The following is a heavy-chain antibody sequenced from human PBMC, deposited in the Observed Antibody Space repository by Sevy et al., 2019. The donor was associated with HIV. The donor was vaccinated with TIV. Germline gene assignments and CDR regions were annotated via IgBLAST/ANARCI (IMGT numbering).Heavy chain of an antibody. CDR1: GFTVSSNY. CDR2: IYSGGTT. V-gene: IGHV3-53*01. CDR3: ARERDFRMFGVFIEYGMDV. Sequence: GGSLRLSCAASGFTVSSNYMSWVRQAPGKGLEWVSVIYSGGTTYYADSMQGRFTISRDNSKNTLYLQMNTLRVEDTTVYYCARERDFRMFGVFIEYGMDVWGQGTTVTVSS. J-gene: IGHJ6*02. D-gene: IGHD3-3*01.